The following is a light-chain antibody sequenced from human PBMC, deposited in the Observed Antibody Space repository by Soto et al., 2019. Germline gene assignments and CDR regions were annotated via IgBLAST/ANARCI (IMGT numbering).Light chain of an antibody. CDR3: QQYNSWPRT. Sequence: EIVMTQSPATLSVSPGERLTLSCRASQSVNENLAWYQKKPGQPPRLLIYEASTRATGLPARFGGSGSGTEFTLTISSLQSEDFAVYYCQQYNSWPRTFGQGTKVEIK. CDR2: EAS. V-gene: IGKV3-15*01. J-gene: IGKJ1*01. CDR1: QSVNEN.